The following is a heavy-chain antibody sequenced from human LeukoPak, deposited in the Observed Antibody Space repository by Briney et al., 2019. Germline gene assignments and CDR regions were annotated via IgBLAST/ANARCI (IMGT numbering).Heavy chain of an antibody. V-gene: IGHV3-21*04. CDR1: GFIFSSDS. Sequence: GGSLRLSCATSGFIFSSDSMIWVRQAPGKGLEWVSSISSTGAYIYYADSLKGRFTISRDNAKNSLYLQMNSLRAEDTALYYCVCSGSFYWYFDLWGRGTLVTVSS. D-gene: IGHD2-15*01. CDR3: VCSGSFYWYFDL. CDR2: ISSTGAYI. J-gene: IGHJ2*01.